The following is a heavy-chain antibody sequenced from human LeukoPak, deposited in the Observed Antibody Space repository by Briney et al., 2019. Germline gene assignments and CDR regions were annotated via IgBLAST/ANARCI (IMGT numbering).Heavy chain of an antibody. CDR3: ATSEPSSGYDY. J-gene: IGHJ4*02. CDR2: INPSGGST. V-gene: IGHV1-46*02. Sequence: ASVKVSCKASGGTFNNYAISWVRQAPGQGLEWMGIINPSGGSTSYAQKFQDRVTMTRDTSTSTVYMELSSLRSEDTAVYYCATSEPSSGYDYWGQGTLVTVSS. CDR1: GGTFNNYA. D-gene: IGHD3-22*01.